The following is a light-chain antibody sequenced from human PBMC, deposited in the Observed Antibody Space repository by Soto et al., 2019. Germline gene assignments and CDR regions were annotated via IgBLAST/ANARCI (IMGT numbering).Light chain of an antibody. V-gene: IGKV3-15*01. Sequence: EIVMTQSPATLSVSPGERATLSCRAGQSVSSNLAWYQQKPGQAPRLLIYGASTRATGIPARFSGSGSGTEFTLTISSLQSEDFAVYYCQQYNNWSTFGQGTRLEIK. CDR3: QQYNNWST. CDR1: QSVSSN. CDR2: GAS. J-gene: IGKJ5*01.